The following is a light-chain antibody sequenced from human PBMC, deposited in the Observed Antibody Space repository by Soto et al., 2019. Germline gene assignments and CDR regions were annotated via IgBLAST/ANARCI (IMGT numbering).Light chain of an antibody. CDR2: GAS. Sequence: EIVLTQSPGTLSLFPGGRATLSCRASQSVNNNYLAWYQQKPGQAPRLLLFGASNRATGISDRFSGSGSGTDLTLTSGRLDPEDFSVYSCQQHGSKPWTFGQGTEVEVQ. V-gene: IGKV3-20*01. CDR1: QSVNNNY. CDR3: QQHGSKPWT. J-gene: IGKJ1*01.